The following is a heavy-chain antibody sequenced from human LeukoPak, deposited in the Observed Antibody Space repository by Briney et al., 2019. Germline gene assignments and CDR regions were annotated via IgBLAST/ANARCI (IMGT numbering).Heavy chain of an antibody. D-gene: IGHD3-10*01. CDR2: IIPIFGTA. CDR3: ARATYYYGSGSYCY. Sequence: GASVKVSCKASGGTFSSYAISWVRQAPGQGLEWMGGIIPIFGTANYAQKFQGRVTITADKSTSTAYMELSSLRSEDTAVYYCARATYYYGSGSYCYWGQGTLVTVSS. J-gene: IGHJ4*02. V-gene: IGHV1-69*06. CDR1: GGTFSSYA.